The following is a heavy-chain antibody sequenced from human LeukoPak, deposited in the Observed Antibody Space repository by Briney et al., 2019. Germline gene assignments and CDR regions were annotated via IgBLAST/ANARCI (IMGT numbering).Heavy chain of an antibody. CDR1: GGSISSSSYY. J-gene: IGHJ3*02. CDR3: ARAHPSGSYTHDAFDI. Sequence: SETLSLTCTVSGGSISSSSYYWGWIRQPPGKGLEWIGSIYYSGSTYYNPSLKSRVTISVDTSKNQFSLKLSSVTAADTAVYYCARAHPSGSYTHDAFDIWGQGTMVTVSS. V-gene: IGHV4-39*07. CDR2: IYYSGST. D-gene: IGHD1-26*01.